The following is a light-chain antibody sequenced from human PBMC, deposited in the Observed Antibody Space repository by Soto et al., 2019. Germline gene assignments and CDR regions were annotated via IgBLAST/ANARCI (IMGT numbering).Light chain of an antibody. Sequence: EIVLTQSPATLSLSPGERATLSCRASQSVSSYLAWYQQKPGQAPRLLMYDVSNRATGIPASFSGSGSGTDFTLTITSIKPEDFAVYYCQQRSSWPWTFGQGTKLEIK. CDR2: DVS. V-gene: IGKV3-11*01. J-gene: IGKJ1*01. CDR1: QSVSSY. CDR3: QQRSSWPWT.